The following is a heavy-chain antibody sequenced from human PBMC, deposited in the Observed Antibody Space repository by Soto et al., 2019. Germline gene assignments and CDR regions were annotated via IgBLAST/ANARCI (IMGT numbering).Heavy chain of an antibody. J-gene: IGHJ6*02. CDR2: IIPIFGTA. Sequence: QVQLVQSGAEVKKPGSSVKVSCKASGGTFSSYAISWVRQAPGQGLEWMGGIIPIFGTANYAQKFQGRVTTAADESTSSAYRELSSLRSEDTAVYYCASSVAKYYYYGMDVWGQGDTVTVSS. CDR1: GGTFSSYA. D-gene: IGHD5-12*01. V-gene: IGHV1-69*12. CDR3: ASSVAKYYYYGMDV.